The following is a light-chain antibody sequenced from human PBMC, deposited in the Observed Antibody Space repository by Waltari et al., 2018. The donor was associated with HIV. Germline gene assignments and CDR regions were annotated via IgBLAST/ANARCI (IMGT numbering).Light chain of an antibody. CDR3: CSYAGSRSVV. J-gene: IGLJ2*01. CDR1: SSDVASYNL. Sequence: QSALTQPASVSGSPGPSITISCTGSSSDVASYNLVSWYQQHPGKAPKLIIYEVTKRPSGVPNRFSGSKSGNTASLTISGLQTEDEADYYCCSYAGSRSVVFGGGTMLTVL. V-gene: IGLV2-23*02. CDR2: EVT.